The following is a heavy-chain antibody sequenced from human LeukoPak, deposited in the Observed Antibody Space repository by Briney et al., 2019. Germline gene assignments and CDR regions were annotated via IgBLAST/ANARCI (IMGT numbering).Heavy chain of an antibody. CDR1: GYGFTSYW. CDR3: ARGDSSSPALFNY. CDR2: IDPSDSYT. Sequence: GESLKISCKGSGYGFTSYWISWVRQMPGKGLEWMGRIDPSDSYTNYSPSFQGHVTISADKSISTAYLQWSSLKASDTAMYYCARGDSSSPALFNYWGQGTLVTVSS. V-gene: IGHV5-10-1*01. D-gene: IGHD6-13*01. J-gene: IGHJ4*02.